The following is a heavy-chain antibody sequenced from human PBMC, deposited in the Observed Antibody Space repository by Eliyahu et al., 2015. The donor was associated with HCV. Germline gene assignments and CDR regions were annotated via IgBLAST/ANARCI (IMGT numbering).Heavy chain of an antibody. CDR3: ARRSSITIFGVVIGDNWFDP. Sequence: QLQLQESGPGLVKPSETLSLTCTVSGGSISSSSYYWGWIRQPPGKGLEWIGSIYYSGSTYYNPSLKSRVTISVDTSKNQFSLKLSSVTAADTAVYYCARRSSITIFGVVIGDNWFDPWGQGTLVTVSS. V-gene: IGHV4-39*01. D-gene: IGHD3-3*01. J-gene: IGHJ5*02. CDR1: GGSISSSSYY. CDR2: IYYSGST.